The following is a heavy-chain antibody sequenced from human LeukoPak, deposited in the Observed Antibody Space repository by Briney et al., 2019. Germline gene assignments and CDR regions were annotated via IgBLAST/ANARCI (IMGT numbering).Heavy chain of an antibody. Sequence: GGSLRLSCAASGFIFSGYPMHWVRQAPGKGLEWVAVTSYDGSNKYYADSVKGRFTISRDNSENTLYLQMNSLRPEDTAVYYCAKEGASHWDYWGQGTLVTVSS. CDR3: AKEGASHWDY. CDR2: TSYDGSNK. CDR1: GFIFSGYP. D-gene: IGHD1-26*01. V-gene: IGHV3-30-3*01. J-gene: IGHJ4*02.